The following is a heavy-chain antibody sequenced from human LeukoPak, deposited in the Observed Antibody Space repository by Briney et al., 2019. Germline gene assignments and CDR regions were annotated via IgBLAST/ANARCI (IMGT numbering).Heavy chain of an antibody. Sequence: GGSLRLSCAASGFTFSSYAMNWVRQAPGKGLEWVSYISHTGSTMSYADSVKGRFTISRDNARNSLHLQMNSLRAEDTAVYYCAIPPLSGTGSSRPLAEIDVWGQGTTVTVSS. V-gene: IGHV3-48*04. J-gene: IGHJ6*02. CDR3: AIPPLSGTGSSRPLAEIDV. CDR2: ISHTGSTM. D-gene: IGHD3-10*01. CDR1: GFTFSSYA.